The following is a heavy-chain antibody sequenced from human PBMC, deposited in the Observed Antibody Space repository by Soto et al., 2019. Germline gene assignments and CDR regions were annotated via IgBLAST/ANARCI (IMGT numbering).Heavy chain of an antibody. CDR1: GFTFSSYS. CDR2: ISSSSSYI. V-gene: IGHV3-21*01. J-gene: IGHJ6*02. CDR3: ARVSTAYYYGMDV. Sequence: EVQLVESGGGLVKPRGSLRLSCAASGFTFSSYSMNWVRQAPGKGRDWVSSISSSSSYIYYADSVKGRFTISRYNAKNSLYLQMNSLRAEDTGVYYCARVSTAYYYGMDVWGQGTTVTVSS.